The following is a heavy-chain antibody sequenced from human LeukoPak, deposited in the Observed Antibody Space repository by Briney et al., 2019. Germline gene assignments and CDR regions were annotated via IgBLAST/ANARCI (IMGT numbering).Heavy chain of an antibody. CDR2: INIAGSST. D-gene: IGHD2-21*01. V-gene: IGHV3-74*01. Sequence: GGSLRLSCAVSGLTFSNVWMHWVCQAPGQGLGWVSRINIAGSSTVYADPVKGRFTISRDNANNMLYLQMNSLRAEDMAVYYCASFRDSDIWGKGTMVTVSS. J-gene: IGHJ3*02. CDR3: ASFRDSDI. CDR1: GLTFSNVW.